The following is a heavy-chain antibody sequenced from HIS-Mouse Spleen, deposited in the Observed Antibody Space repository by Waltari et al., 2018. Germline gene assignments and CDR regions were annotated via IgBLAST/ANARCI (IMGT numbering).Heavy chain of an antibody. D-gene: IGHD6-13*01. J-gene: IGHJ2*01. V-gene: IGHV4-39*07. Sequence: QLQLQESGPGLVKPSETLSLTCTVPGGSIRRSSYYRGGSRQPPGKGLEWVGSIYYSGSTYYNPSLKSRVTISVDTSKNQFSLKLSSVTAADTAVYYCAREIPYSSSWYDWYFDLWGRGTLVTVSS. CDR2: IYYSGST. CDR3: AREIPYSSSWYDWYFDL. CDR1: GGSIRRSSYY.